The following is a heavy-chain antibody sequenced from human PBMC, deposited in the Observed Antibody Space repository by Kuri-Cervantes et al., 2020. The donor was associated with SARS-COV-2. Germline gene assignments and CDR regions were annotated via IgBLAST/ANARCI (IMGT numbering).Heavy chain of an antibody. Sequence: SETLSLTCTVPGGSISSYDWSWIRQPPGKGLEWIGYIYYSGSTNYNPPLKSRVTISVDTSKNQFSLKLSSVTATDTAVYYCARIGSYDFWSGYPSRPQYYYYYGMDVWGQGTTVTVSS. CDR1: GGSISSYD. J-gene: IGHJ6*02. CDR3: ARIGSYDFWSGYPSRPQYYYYYGMDV. CDR2: IYYSGST. D-gene: IGHD3-3*01. V-gene: IGHV4-59*01.